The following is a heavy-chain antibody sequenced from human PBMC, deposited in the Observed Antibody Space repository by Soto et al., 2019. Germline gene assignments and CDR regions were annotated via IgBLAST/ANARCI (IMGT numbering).Heavy chain of an antibody. V-gene: IGHV1-8*01. Sequence: QVQMVQSGAEVKKPGASVKVSCRASGYSFTSYDVNWVRQATGQGLEWMGWMNPNSGNTAFAEKFQGRITMNRDTPISTAYMELSSLTSEDTAVYYCARYPYTSYCSDGSCSYDAFDIWGQGTVVTVSS. CDR2: MNPNSGNT. D-gene: IGHD2-15*01. CDR3: ARYPYTSYCSDGSCSYDAFDI. CDR1: GYSFTSYD. J-gene: IGHJ3*02.